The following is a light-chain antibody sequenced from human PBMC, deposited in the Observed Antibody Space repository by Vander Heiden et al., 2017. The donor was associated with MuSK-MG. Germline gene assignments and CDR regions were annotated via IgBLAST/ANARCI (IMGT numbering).Light chain of an antibody. Sequence: DIQMTQSPLSLSASVGDRVTLTCRASENINNYLNWYQQRPGKAPKLLIFAASRLESGVPSRFSGTGYGTDFTLTITSLQPEDFATYYCQQSYNNPIFTFGPGTKVDIK. J-gene: IGKJ3*01. CDR3: QQSYNNPIFT. CDR2: AAS. V-gene: IGKV1-39*01. CDR1: ENINNY.